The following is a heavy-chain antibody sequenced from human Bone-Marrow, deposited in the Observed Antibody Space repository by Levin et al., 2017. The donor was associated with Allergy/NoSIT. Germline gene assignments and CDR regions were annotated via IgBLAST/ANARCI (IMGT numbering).Heavy chain of an antibody. CDR3: ARTRFCGRTSCYHYFDS. Sequence: SCAASGFGFSSFAMHWVRQAPGKGLEWVAIIWYDGSNENYADSVKGRFTISRDNSQNTLYLQMNSLRAEDTAVYYCARTRFCGRTSCYHYFDSWGQGARVTVSS. D-gene: IGHD2-2*01. J-gene: IGHJ4*02. CDR2: IWYDGSNE. CDR1: GFGFSSFA. V-gene: IGHV3-33*01.